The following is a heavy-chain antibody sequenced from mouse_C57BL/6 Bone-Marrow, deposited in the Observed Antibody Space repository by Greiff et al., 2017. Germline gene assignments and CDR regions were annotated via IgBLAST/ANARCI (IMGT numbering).Heavy chain of an antibody. CDR1: GFTFSSYA. CDR3: ARGEAWFAY. CDR2: ISDGGSYT. J-gene: IGHJ3*01. Sequence: EVKLVESGGGLVKPGGSLKLSCAASGFTFSSYALSWVRQTPEKRLEWVATISDGGSYTYYPDNVKGRFTISRDNAKNNLYLHKSHLKSEDTAMYYCARGEAWFAYWGQGTLVTVSA. V-gene: IGHV5-4*03.